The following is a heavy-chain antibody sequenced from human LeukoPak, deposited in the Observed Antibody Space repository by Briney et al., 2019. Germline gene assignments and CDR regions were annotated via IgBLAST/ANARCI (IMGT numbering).Heavy chain of an antibody. Sequence: SETLSLTCTVSGDSISSYSWSWIRQPPGKGLEWIGYIYYSGSTNYNPSLSSRVTMSVDTSKNQFSLNLRSVTAAYTAVYYCARSGGSSGWNYFDNWGQGALVTVSS. J-gene: IGHJ4*02. V-gene: IGHV4-59*12. CDR3: ARSGGSSGWNYFDN. CDR2: IYYSGST. D-gene: IGHD6-19*01. CDR1: GDSISSYS.